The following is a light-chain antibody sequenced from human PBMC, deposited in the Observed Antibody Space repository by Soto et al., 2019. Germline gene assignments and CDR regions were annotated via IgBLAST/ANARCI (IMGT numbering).Light chain of an antibody. V-gene: IGKV3-20*01. Sequence: EIVLTQSPGTLSLSPGERATLSCRASQSISSSYLAWYQQKPGQAPRPLIYGASSRATGIPDRFSGSGSGTDFTLTISRLEPEDFAVYYCQHYVRSPWTFRQGTKV. CDR3: QHYVRSPWT. CDR2: GAS. CDR1: QSISSSY. J-gene: IGKJ1*01.